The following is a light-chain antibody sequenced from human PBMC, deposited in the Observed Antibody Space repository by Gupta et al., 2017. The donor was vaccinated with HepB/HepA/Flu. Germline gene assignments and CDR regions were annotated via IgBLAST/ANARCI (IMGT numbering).Light chain of an antibody. Sequence: SYDLTQPPSVSVSPGQTANIPCSGDKLGTKFVSWYQQKPGRSPVLVIYQDKKRPSGIPDRFSGSNSGNTATLTISGTQATDEADYYCQTWDADTGVFRAGTRVTVL. V-gene: IGLV3-1*01. J-gene: IGLJ1*01. CDR2: QDK. CDR1: KLGTKF. CDR3: QTWDADTGV.